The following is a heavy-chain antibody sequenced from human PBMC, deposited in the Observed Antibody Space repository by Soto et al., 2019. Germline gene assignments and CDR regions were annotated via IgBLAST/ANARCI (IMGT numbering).Heavy chain of an antibody. Sequence: SETLSLTCTVSGGSISSYYXSWIRQPPGKGLEWIGYIYYSGSTNYNPSLKSRVTISVDTSKNQFSLKLSSVTAADTAVYYCARTKIRYCSSTSCSGRWFDPWGQGTLVTVSS. J-gene: IGHJ5*02. CDR3: ARTKIRYCSSTSCSGRWFDP. CDR2: IYYSGST. CDR1: GGSISSYY. D-gene: IGHD2-2*01. V-gene: IGHV4-59*01.